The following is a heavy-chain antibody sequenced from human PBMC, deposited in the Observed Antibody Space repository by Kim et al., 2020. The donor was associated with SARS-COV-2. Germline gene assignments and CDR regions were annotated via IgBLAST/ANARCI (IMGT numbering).Heavy chain of an antibody. J-gene: IGHJ4*02. Sequence: ADSGKGRFTISRDNSKNTLYLQMNSLRAEDTAVYYCAKDEGGYGDYSFDYWGQGTLVTVSS. V-gene: IGHV3-30*02. D-gene: IGHD4-17*01. CDR3: AKDEGGYGDYSFDY.